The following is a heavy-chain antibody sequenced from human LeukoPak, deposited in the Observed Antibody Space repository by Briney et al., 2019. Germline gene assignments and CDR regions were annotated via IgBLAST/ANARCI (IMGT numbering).Heavy chain of an antibody. CDR2: INPSGGST. CDR1: GYTFTSYY. D-gene: IGHD3-3*01. Sequence: ASVKVSCKASGYTFTSYYMHWVRQAPGQGLEWMGIINPSGGSTSYAQKFQGRVTMTRDTSTSTVYMELSSLRSEDTAVYYCASVPSPYYDFWSGYSLGYYMDVWGKGTTVTVSS. V-gene: IGHV1-46*03. CDR3: ASVPSPYYDFWSGYSLGYYMDV. J-gene: IGHJ6*03.